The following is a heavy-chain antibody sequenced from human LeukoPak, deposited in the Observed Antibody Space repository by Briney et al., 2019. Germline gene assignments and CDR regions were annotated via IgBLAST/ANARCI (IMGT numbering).Heavy chain of an antibody. CDR1: GYTFTNYG. Sequence: ASVKVSCKASGYTFTNYGISWVRQAPGQGLEWMGWISAYNGNTHYVQMLQGRVTMTTETSTSTAYMELKSLRSDDTAVYYCAREIIGGIAAVFDYWGQGTLVTVSS. V-gene: IGHV1-18*01. CDR3: AREIIGGIAAVFDY. D-gene: IGHD6-13*01. J-gene: IGHJ4*02. CDR2: ISAYNGNT.